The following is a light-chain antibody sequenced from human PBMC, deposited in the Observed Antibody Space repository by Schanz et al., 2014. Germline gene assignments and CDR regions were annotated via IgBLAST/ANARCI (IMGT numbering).Light chain of an antibody. CDR3: QQYNIWPPVT. Sequence: VVMTQSPATLSVSPGERATLSCRASQSVSSNLAWYQQKPGQAPRLLIYGTSTRATGVPARFSGSGSGTEFTLTISSLQSEDFAVYYCQQYNIWPPVTFGQGTKVDIK. V-gene: IGKV3-15*01. CDR1: QSVSSN. J-gene: IGKJ1*01. CDR2: GTS.